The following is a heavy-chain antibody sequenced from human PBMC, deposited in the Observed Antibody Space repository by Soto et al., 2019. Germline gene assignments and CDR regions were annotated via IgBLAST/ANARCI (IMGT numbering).Heavy chain of an antibody. J-gene: IGHJ3*02. Sequence: ASVKVSCKASGFTFTSSAMQWVRQARGQRLEWIGWIVVGSGNTNYAQKFQERVTITREMSTSTAYMELSSLRSEDTAVYYCAADKVYDSSGYGAFDIWGQGTMVTVSS. CDR2: IVVGSGNT. D-gene: IGHD3-22*01. CDR3: AADKVYDSSGYGAFDI. CDR1: GFTFTSSA. V-gene: IGHV1-58*02.